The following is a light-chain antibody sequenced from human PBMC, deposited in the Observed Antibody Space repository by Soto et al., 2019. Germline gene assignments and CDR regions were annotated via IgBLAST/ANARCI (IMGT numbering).Light chain of an antibody. J-gene: IGKJ3*01. CDR3: LHLNSYSPDT. V-gene: IGKV1-9*01. CDR1: QGISSY. Sequence: DIQLTQSPSFLSASVGDRVTITCRASQGISSYLAWYQQKPGKAPKLLIFAASTLQNGVPSRFSGSGSGTEFTLKISSLQPEDFATYYCLHLNSYSPDTFGPGTKVDIK. CDR2: AAS.